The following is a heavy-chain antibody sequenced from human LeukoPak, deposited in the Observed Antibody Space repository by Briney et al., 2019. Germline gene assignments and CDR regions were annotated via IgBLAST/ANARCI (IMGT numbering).Heavy chain of an antibody. D-gene: IGHD1-1*01. V-gene: IGHV4-59*01. J-gene: IGHJ4*02. CDR2: VYDRGGT. CDR1: GDFISRYY. CDR3: ARKTNSWLDY. Sequence: SETLSLTCTVSGDFISRYYWSWIRQSPGKGLEWIGYVYDRGGTNYNPFLKSRAIISADTSKNQFSLKVTSVTAADTAVYYCARKTNSWLDYWGQGTLVTVSS.